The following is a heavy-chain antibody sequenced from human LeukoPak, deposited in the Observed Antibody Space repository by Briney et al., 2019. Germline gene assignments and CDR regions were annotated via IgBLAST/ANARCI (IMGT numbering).Heavy chain of an antibody. D-gene: IGHD2-2*01. CDR1: GGSIGTYY. CDR2: IYYSGTT. J-gene: IGHJ5*02. Sequence: SETLSLTCTVSGGSIGTYYWSWIRQPPGKGLEWIGYIYYSGTTNYNPSLKSRVTISVDMSANQFSLKMTSVAAAVTAVYYCARIFRDEVVVVPGRFDPWGQGVLVTVSS. CDR3: ARIFRDEVVVVPGRFDP. V-gene: IGHV4-59*01.